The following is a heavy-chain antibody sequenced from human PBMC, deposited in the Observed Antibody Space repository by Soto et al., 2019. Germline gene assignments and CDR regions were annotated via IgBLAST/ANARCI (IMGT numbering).Heavy chain of an antibody. D-gene: IGHD6-19*01. CDR1: GGSVSSGSYY. CDR3: ARDTNSSGWYWFDP. CDR2: IYYSGST. J-gene: IGHJ5*02. Sequence: SETLSLTCTVSGGSVSSGSYYWSWIRQPPGKGLEWIGYIYYSGSTNYNPSLKSRVTISVDTSKNQFSLKLSSVTAADTAVYYCARDTNSSGWYWFDPWGQGTLVTVYS. V-gene: IGHV4-61*01.